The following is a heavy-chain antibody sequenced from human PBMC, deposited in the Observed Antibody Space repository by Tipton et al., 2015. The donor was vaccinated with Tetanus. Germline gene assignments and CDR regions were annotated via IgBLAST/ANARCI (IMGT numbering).Heavy chain of an antibody. J-gene: IGHJ4*02. CDR2: IGGSGSST. CDR3: AKTKREYSYGTYDN. CDR1: GFTFSTHA. Sequence: GSLRLSCEASGFTFSTHAMSWVRQAPGKGLEWVSGIGGSGSSTYYAASVQGRVTISRDNSKNTLYLQMHSLKVEDTAVYYCAKTKREYSYGTYDNWGQGILVTVSS. D-gene: IGHD5-18*01. V-gene: IGHV3-23*01.